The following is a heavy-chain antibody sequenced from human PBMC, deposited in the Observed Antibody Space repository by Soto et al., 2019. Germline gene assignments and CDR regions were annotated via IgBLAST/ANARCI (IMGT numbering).Heavy chain of an antibody. CDR1: GGSISSGDYY. D-gene: IGHD3-3*01. CDR2: IYYSGST. Sequence: QVQLQESGPGLVKPSQTLSLTCTVSGGSISSGDYYWSWIRQPPGKGLEWIGYIYYSGSTYYNPSLKSRITISVDPSKNQFSLKLSSVTAADTAVYYCARGTPHGYDFWSGYPNWFDPWGQGTLVTVSS. V-gene: IGHV4-30-4*01. J-gene: IGHJ5*02. CDR3: ARGTPHGYDFWSGYPNWFDP.